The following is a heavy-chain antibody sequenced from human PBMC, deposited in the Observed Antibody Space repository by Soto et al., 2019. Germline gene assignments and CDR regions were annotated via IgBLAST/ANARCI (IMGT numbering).Heavy chain of an antibody. CDR1: EFTFANAW. J-gene: IGHJ4*02. CDR2: IKSKADGGTT. V-gene: IGHV3-15*01. D-gene: IGHD3-16*01. CDR3: TSLYDGH. Sequence: EVQLVESGGGLVKPGGSLRLSCAASEFTFANAWISWVRQAPGKGLEWVGRIKSKADGGTTDYAAPGKGIFTISRDESQNTLYLQMNSLKTDDTAVEYCTSLYDGHWGQGTLVTVSS.